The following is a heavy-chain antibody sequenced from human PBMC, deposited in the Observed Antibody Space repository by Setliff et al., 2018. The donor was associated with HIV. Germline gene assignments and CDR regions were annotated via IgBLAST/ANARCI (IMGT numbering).Heavy chain of an antibody. CDR2: INHSGST. D-gene: IGHD4-17*01. CDR1: GGSFSGYY. CDR3: ARGPYDYFDY. Sequence: TSETLSLTCAVYGGSFSGYYWSWIRQPPGKGLEWIGEINHSGSTNYNPSLKSRVTISVDTSKNQFSLKLSSVTAADTAVYYCARGPYDYFDYWGQGTLVTVSS. J-gene: IGHJ4*02. V-gene: IGHV4-34*01.